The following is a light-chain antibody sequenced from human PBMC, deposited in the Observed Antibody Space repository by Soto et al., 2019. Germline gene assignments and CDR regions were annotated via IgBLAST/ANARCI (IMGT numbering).Light chain of an antibody. V-gene: IGKV3-20*01. CDR3: QQYGNSPWT. CDR1: QRVGSSY. Sequence: EIVLTQSPGTLSLSPGERATLSCRASQRVGSSYLAWYLQKPGQAPRLLIYGAYDRATGIPDRFSGSGSGTDFTLIISRLEPEDFAVYYCQQYGNSPWTFGHVTKVEIK. J-gene: IGKJ1*01. CDR2: GAY.